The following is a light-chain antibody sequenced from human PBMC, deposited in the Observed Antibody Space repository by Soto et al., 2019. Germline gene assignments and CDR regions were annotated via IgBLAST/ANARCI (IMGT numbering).Light chain of an antibody. V-gene: IGKV1-5*01. J-gene: IGKJ1*01. CDR1: QSISSW. Sequence: DIQMTQSPSTLSASVGDRVTITCRASQSISSWLAWYQQKPGKARKLLIYDVSSLESGVPSRFSGSGSGTEFTLTISSLQPDDFATYYCQQYNSYSWTFGQGTKVDIK. CDR3: QQYNSYSWT. CDR2: DVS.